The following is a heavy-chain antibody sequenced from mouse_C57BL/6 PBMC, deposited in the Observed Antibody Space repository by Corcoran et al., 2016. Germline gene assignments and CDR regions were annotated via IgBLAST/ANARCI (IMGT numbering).Heavy chain of an antibody. CDR1: GYSITSGYY. CDR3: ARDEDYYGSSRYWYFDV. J-gene: IGHJ1*03. CDR2: ISYDGSN. Sequence: DVQLQESGPGLVKPSQSLSLTCSVTGYSITSGYYWNWIRQFPGNKLEWMGYISYDGSNNYNPSLKNRISITRDTSKNQCFLQLNSVTTEYTATYYCARDEDYYGSSRYWYFDVLGTGTTVTVSS. D-gene: IGHD1-1*01. V-gene: IGHV3-6*01.